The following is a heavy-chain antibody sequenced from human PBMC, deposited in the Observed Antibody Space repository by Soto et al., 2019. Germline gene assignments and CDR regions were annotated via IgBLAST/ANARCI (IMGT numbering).Heavy chain of an antibody. CDR1: GASVSSYY. V-gene: IGHV4-59*02. Sequence: QVQLQESGPGLVKTSETMSLTCTASGASVSSYYWSWIRQPPGKGLEWIGHIYNGGRTNYNPSLKSRFIISVDMPHKHFSLKLTSVTAADTAVYYCARTSGGPGFDFWGQGALVTVSS. J-gene: IGHJ4*02. CDR3: ARTSGGPGFDF. CDR2: IYNGGRT. D-gene: IGHD5-12*01.